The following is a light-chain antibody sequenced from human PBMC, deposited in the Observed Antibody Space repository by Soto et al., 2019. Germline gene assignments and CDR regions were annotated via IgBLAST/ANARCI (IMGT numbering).Light chain of an antibody. J-gene: IGKJ1*01. CDR3: QQYNSYSWT. CDR1: QSVSSN. V-gene: IGKV3-15*01. CDR2: GAV. Sequence: EIVMTPSPATLSVSPWERAALSWRASQSVSSNLAWYQQKPGQAPRLLIYGAVTRATGIPARFSGSGSGTEFTLTISSLQPDDFATYYCQQYNSYSWTFGQGTKVDIK.